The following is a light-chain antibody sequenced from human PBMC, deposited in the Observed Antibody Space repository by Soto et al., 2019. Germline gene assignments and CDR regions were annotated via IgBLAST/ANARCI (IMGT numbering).Light chain of an antibody. CDR3: QQRRNWPLT. Sequence: EIVLPQSPATLSLSPGERATLSCRASQSVSRYLAWYQQKPGQAPRLLIYDASNRATGIPARFRGSGSGTDFTLTISSLEPEDFSVYYCQQRRNWPLTVGGGHKVDIK. V-gene: IGKV3-11*01. CDR1: QSVSRY. CDR2: DAS. J-gene: IGKJ4*01.